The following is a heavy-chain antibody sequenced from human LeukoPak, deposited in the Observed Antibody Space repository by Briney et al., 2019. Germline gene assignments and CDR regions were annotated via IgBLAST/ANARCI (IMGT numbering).Heavy chain of an antibody. CDR2: ISYDGTNE. CDR1: GFTFNSYA. D-gene: IGHD2-2*01. J-gene: IGHJ3*02. Sequence: GGSLRLSCTASGFTFNSYAMHWVRQAPGKGLEWVAVISYDGTNENYADSVKGRFTISRDNSKNTLYLQMNSLRVEDTAVYYCARGKLIVLVPAPIWGQGTMVTVSS. CDR3: ARGKLIVLVPAPI. V-gene: IGHV3-30-3*01.